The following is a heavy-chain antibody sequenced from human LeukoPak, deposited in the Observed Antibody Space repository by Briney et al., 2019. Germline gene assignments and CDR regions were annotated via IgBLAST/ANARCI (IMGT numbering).Heavy chain of an antibody. D-gene: IGHD1-26*01. Sequence: SETLSLTCTVSGGSISSYYWSWIRQPAGKGLEWIGRIYTSGGTNYNPSLKSRVTMSVDTSKNQFSLKLSSVTAADTAVYYCAREGNEWELHGDAFDIWGQGTMVTVSS. CDR1: GGSISSYY. CDR2: IYTSGGT. CDR3: AREGNEWELHGDAFDI. J-gene: IGHJ3*02. V-gene: IGHV4-4*07.